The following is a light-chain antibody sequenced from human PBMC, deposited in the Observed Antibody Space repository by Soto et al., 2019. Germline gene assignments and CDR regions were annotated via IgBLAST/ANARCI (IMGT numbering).Light chain of an antibody. Sequence: QSALTQPASVSGSPGQSITISCTGTTSDVGGYNYVSWYQHHPGKAPKLMLYDVTNRPSGISNRFSGSKSGNTASLTISGLQAEDEADYYCSSYVSSNTLVFGTGTKVTVL. CDR2: DVT. CDR1: TSDVGGYNY. CDR3: SSYVSSNTLV. V-gene: IGLV2-14*03. J-gene: IGLJ1*01.